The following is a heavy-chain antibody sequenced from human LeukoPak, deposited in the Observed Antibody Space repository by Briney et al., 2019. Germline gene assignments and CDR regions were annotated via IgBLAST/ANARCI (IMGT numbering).Heavy chain of an antibody. J-gene: IGHJ3*02. CDR1: GYTFTGYY. V-gene: IGHV1-2*02. D-gene: IGHD4-17*01. CDR2: INPNSGGT. CDR3: ARDRAPKTVTSEVDAFDI. Sequence: ASVKVSCKASGYTFTGYYMHWVRQAPGQGLEWMGWINPNSGGTNYAQKFQGRVTMTRDTSISTAYMELSRLRSDDTAVYYCARDRAPKTVTSEVDAFDIWGQGTMVTVSS.